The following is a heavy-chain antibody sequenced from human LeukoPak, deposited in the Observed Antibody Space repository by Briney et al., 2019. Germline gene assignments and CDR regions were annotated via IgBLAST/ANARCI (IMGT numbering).Heavy chain of an antibody. D-gene: IGHD6-19*01. CDR1: GGSISSGSYY. V-gene: IGHV4-61*02. Sequence: SETLSLTCTVSGGSISSGSYYWSWIRQPAGKGLEWIGRIYTSGSTNYNPSLKSRVTISVDTSKNQFSLKLSSVTAADTAVYYCASIAVAGYYFDYWGQGTLVTVSS. CDR3: ASIAVAGYYFDY. J-gene: IGHJ4*02. CDR2: IYTSGST.